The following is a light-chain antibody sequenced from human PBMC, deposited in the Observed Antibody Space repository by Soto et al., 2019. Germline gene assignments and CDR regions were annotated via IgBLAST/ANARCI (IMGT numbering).Light chain of an antibody. CDR3: QQYGSSTWT. Sequence: EIVLTQSPGTLSLSPGERATLSCRASQSVSSSYLAWYQQKPGQAPRLLIYGASRRATGIPDRFSGSGSATDFTLTISRLEPEDFAVYYCQQYGSSTWTFGQGTKVEIK. CDR1: QSVSSSY. CDR2: GAS. J-gene: IGKJ1*01. V-gene: IGKV3-20*01.